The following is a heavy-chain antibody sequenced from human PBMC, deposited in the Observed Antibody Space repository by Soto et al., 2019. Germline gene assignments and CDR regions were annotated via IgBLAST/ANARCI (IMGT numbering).Heavy chain of an antibody. CDR1: VFTFISYA. J-gene: IGHJ6*02. CDR3: ARSYSSYYYYGMDV. Sequence: GWSLRLACASSVFTFISYAMHWVRQAPGKGLEWVAVISYDGSNKYYADSVKGRFTISRDNSKNTLYLQMNSLRAEDTAVYYCARSYSSYYYYGMDVWGQGTTVTVSS. V-gene: IGHV3-30-3*01. CDR2: ISYDGSNK. D-gene: IGHD6-19*01.